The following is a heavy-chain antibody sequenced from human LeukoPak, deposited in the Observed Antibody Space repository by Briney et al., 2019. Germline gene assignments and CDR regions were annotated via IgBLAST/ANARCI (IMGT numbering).Heavy chain of an antibody. J-gene: IGHJ6*03. CDR2: INPSGGST. V-gene: IGHV1-46*01. Sequence: ASVKVSCKASGYTFTGYYMHWVRQAPGQGLEWMGIINPSGGSTSYAQKFQGRVTMTRDMSTSTVYMELGSLRSEDTAVYYCARAGYSSSWYYGYCMDVWGKGTTVTVSS. CDR1: GYTFTGYY. CDR3: ARAGYSSSWYYGYCMDV. D-gene: IGHD6-13*01.